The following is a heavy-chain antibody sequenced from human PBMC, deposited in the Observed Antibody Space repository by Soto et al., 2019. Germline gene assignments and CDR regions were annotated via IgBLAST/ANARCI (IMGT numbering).Heavy chain of an antibody. CDR1: GFTFSSYA. Sequence: EVQLLESGGGLVQPGGSLRLSCAASGFTFSSYAMSWVRQAPGKGLEWVSAISGSGGSTYYADSVKGRFTISRDNSKNTLYLQMNSLRAEDTAVYYCAKPVGAYVYDYYYGMDVWGQGTTVTVSS. D-gene: IGHD1-26*01. V-gene: IGHV3-23*01. CDR3: AKPVGAYVYDYYYGMDV. J-gene: IGHJ6*02. CDR2: ISGSGGST.